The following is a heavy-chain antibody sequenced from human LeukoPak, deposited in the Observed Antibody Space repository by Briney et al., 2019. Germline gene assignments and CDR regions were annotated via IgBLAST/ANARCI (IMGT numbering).Heavy chain of an antibody. CDR3: AKEPPPIEYYYDSSGYFLD. V-gene: IGHV3-23*01. D-gene: IGHD3-22*01. J-gene: IGHJ1*01. CDR2: LSGSFGST. CDR1: GFTFSSYA. Sequence: GGSLRLSCAASGFTFSSYAMSWVRQAPGKGLEWVSTLSGSFGSTYYADSVKGRFTISRDNSKNTLYLQMNSLRAEDTAVYYCAKEPPPIEYYYDSSGYFLDWGRGTLVTVSS.